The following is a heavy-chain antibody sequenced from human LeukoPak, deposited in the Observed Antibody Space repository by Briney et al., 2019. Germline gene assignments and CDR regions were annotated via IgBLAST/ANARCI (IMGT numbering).Heavy chain of an antibody. J-gene: IGHJ2*01. D-gene: IGHD2-21*01. CDR3: AKGAEIVLVIAISWYFDL. V-gene: IGHV3-23*01. Sequence: GGSLRLSCAASGFTFSSYAMSWVRQAPGKGLEWVSAISGSGGSTYYADSVKGRFTISRGNSKNTLYLQMNSLRAEDTAVYYCAKGAEIVLVIAISWYFDLWGRGTLVTVSS. CDR1: GFTFSSYA. CDR2: ISGSGGST.